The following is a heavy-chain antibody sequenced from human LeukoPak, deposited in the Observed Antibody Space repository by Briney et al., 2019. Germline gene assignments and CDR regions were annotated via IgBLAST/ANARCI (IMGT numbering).Heavy chain of an antibody. Sequence: PGGSLRLSCAASGFTFSTYVMNWVRQAPGKGLEWVSYISGSNSAIYYTDSVRGRFTISRDNAEKSVYLQMNGLRAEDTAVYYCETYSGYDRIFDHWGQGTLVTVSS. J-gene: IGHJ4*02. CDR3: ETYSGYDRIFDH. V-gene: IGHV3-48*01. CDR2: ISGSNSAI. D-gene: IGHD5-12*01. CDR1: GFTFSTYV.